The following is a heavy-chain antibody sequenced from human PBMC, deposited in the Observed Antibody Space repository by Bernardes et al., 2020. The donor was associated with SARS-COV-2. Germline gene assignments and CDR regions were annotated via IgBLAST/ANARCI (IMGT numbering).Heavy chain of an antibody. CDR3: AREGHVSAGSPSPEISRFYYAIDG. D-gene: IGHD3-10*01. Sequence: GGSLRLSCAASGFTFKSHAMNWVRQAPGKGLEWVSYVDSTGTNMDYADSVKGRFTISRDNAKNSLSLQMSSLRADDTAVYFCAREGHVSAGSPSPEISRFYYAIDGWSQETTVTVS. CDR2: VDSTGTNM. CDR1: GFTFKSHA. J-gene: IGHJ6*02. V-gene: IGHV3-21*01.